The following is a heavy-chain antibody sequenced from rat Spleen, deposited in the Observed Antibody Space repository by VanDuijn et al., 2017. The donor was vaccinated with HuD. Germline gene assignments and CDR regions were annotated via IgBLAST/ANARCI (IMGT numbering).Heavy chain of an antibody. CDR3: ASHWPYRGITKSPFDY. CDR2: VSYEGGST. CDR1: GFTFSDYY. D-gene: IGHD1-4*01. V-gene: IGHV5-22*01. Sequence: EVQLVESGGGLVQPGRSLKLSCAASGFTFSDYYMAWVRQAPKKGLEWVASVSYEGGSTYYGDSVKGRFTISRDNAKSTLYLQMDSLRSEDTATYYCASHWPYRGITKSPFDYWGQGVMVTVSS. J-gene: IGHJ2*01.